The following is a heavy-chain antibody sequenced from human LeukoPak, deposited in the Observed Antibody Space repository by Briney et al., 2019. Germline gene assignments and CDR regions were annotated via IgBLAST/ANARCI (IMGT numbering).Heavy chain of an antibody. CDR3: ARDRYMSYPPTNWFDP. CDR2: INHSGST. D-gene: IGHD1-26*01. Sequence: PSETLSLTCAVYGGSFSGYYWSWIRQPPGKGLEWIGEINHSGSTNYNPSLKSRVTISVDTSKNQFSLKLSSVTAADTAVYYCARDRYMSYPPTNWFDPWGQGTLVTVSS. J-gene: IGHJ5*02. CDR1: GGSFSGYY. V-gene: IGHV4-34*01.